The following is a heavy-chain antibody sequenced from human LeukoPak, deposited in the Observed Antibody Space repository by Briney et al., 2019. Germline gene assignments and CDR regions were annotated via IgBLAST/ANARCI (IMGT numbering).Heavy chain of an antibody. CDR1: GFNFSISA. CDR3: ARDTLLLWFGELLRSPNAFDI. V-gene: IGHV3-7*01. CDR2: IKQDGSEK. Sequence: PGGSLRLSCAASGFNFSISAMSWVRQAPGKGLEWVANIKQDGSEKYYVDSVKGRFTISRDNAKNSLYLQMNSLRAEDTAVYYCARDTLLLWFGELLRSPNAFDIWGQGTMVTVSS. D-gene: IGHD3-10*01. J-gene: IGHJ3*02.